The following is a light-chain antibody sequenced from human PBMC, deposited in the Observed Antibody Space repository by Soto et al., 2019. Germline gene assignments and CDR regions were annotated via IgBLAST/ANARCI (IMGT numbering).Light chain of an antibody. J-gene: IGKJ1*01. CDR3: LQDYSWPWT. CDR1: QGISNY. Sequence: AIQLTQSPSSLSASVGYRFTITCRASQGISNYLGWYQQKPRKAPKLLIYAASTLQSGVPSRFSGSGYGTEFTLTINSLLPEDFATYFCLQDYSWPWTFGQGTKVDIK. V-gene: IGKV1-6*01. CDR2: AAS.